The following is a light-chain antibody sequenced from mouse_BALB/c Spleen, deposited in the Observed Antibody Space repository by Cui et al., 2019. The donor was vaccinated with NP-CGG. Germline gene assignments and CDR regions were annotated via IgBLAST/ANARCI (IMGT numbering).Light chain of an antibody. CDR3: ALWYSNHWV. CDR1: TGAVTTSNY. J-gene: IGLJ1*01. V-gene: IGLV1*01. Sequence: VLTHESALTTSPGETVTLTCRSSTGAVTTSNYANWVQEKPDHLFTGLIGGTNNRAPGVPARFSGSLIGDKAALTITGAQTEDEAIYFCALWYSNHWVFGGGTKLTVL. CDR2: GTN.